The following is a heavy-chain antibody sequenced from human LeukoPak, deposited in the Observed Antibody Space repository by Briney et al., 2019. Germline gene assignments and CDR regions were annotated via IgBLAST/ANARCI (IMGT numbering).Heavy chain of an antibody. Sequence: PGGSLTLSCAASGFTFNSYAMSWVRQAPGKGLEWVSAISPGGSDTYYADSVRGRFTISRDNSKNTLYLQMSSLRAEDSAVYYCAKRGGYETMAAFDYWGQGTLVTVSS. D-gene: IGHD3-10*01. CDR3: AKRGGYETMAAFDY. CDR2: ISPGGSDT. CDR1: GFTFNSYA. V-gene: IGHV3-23*01. J-gene: IGHJ4*02.